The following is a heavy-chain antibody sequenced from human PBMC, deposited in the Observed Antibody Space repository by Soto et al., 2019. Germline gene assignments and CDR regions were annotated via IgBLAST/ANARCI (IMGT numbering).Heavy chain of an antibody. Sequence: SVKVSCKASGGTFSSYAISWVRQAPGQGLEWMGGIIPIFGTANYAQKFQGRVTSTADESTSTAYMELSSLRSEDTAVYYCARNLEGPNNNWFDPWGQGTPVTVSS. V-gene: IGHV1-69*13. CDR2: IIPIFGTA. CDR3: ARNLEGPNNNWFDP. J-gene: IGHJ5*02. CDR1: GGTFSSYA.